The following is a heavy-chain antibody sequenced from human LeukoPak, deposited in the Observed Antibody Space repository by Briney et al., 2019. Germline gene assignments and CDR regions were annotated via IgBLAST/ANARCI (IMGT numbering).Heavy chain of an antibody. Sequence: YPGGSLRLSCAASGFTFSSYSMNWVRQAPGKGLEWVSYISSSSSTIYYADSVKGRFTISRDNAKNSLYLQMNSLRAEDTAVYYCASGSYCSSTSCYGGERNWFDPWGQGTLVTVSS. CDR3: ASGSYCSSTSCYGGERNWFDP. J-gene: IGHJ5*02. CDR2: ISSSSSTI. CDR1: GFTFSSYS. V-gene: IGHV3-48*04. D-gene: IGHD2-2*01.